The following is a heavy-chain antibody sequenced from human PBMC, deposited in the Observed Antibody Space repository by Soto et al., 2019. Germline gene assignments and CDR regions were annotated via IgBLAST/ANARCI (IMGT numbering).Heavy chain of an antibody. J-gene: IGHJ6*02. D-gene: IGHD3-22*01. V-gene: IGHV1-8*01. Sequence: ASVKVSCKASGYTFTSYYINWVRQATGQGLEWMGWMNPNSGNTGYAQKFQGRVTMTRNTSISTAYMELSSLRSEDTAVYYCVRGGGQYYDSSGYLKDYYYYGMDVWGQGTTVTVSS. CDR1: GYTFTSYY. CDR2: MNPNSGNT. CDR3: VRGGGQYYDSSGYLKDYYYYGMDV.